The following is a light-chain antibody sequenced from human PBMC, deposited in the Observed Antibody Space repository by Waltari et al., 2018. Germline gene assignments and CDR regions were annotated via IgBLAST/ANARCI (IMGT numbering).Light chain of an antibody. CDR1: SSNIGRNG. CDR2: FDD. Sequence: QSVLTQPPSVSEAPRQRVTISCSGSSSNIGRNGVNWYQQVPGKAPKLLIYFDDLLPSGVSDRCSASKSGTSASLAISGLQSDDEADYYCSVWDASVNGVIFGGGTRLTVL. J-gene: IGLJ2*01. CDR3: SVWDASVNGVI. V-gene: IGLV1-36*01.